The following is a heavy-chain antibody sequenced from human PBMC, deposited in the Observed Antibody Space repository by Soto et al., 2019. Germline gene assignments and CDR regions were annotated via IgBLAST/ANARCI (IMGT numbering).Heavy chain of an antibody. CDR1: GGSISSGGYS. Sequence: QLQLQESGSGLVKPSQTLSLTCAVSGGSISSGGYSLSWIRQPPGKGLEWIGYIYHSGSTYYNPSLKSRVTISGYRSKNQFSLKLSSVPAADTAVYYCAAVGGLPRYYWGQGTLVTVSS. CDR2: IYHSGST. J-gene: IGHJ4*02. D-gene: IGHD5-12*01. V-gene: IGHV4-30-2*01. CDR3: AAVGGLPRYY.